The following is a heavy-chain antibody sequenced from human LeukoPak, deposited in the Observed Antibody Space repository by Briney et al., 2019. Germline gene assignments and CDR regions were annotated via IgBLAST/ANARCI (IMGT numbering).Heavy chain of an antibody. J-gene: IGHJ4*02. Sequence: GASGKVSCKVSGYTLTELSMHRVRQAPGKGLELMGGFDPEDGETIYAQKFQGRVTMTEDTSTDTAYMELSSLRSEDTAIYYCARDLGPSGWNHFDYWGQGILVTVSS. CDR3: ARDLGPSGWNHFDY. CDR2: FDPEDGET. D-gene: IGHD6-19*01. CDR1: GYTLTELS. V-gene: IGHV1-24*01.